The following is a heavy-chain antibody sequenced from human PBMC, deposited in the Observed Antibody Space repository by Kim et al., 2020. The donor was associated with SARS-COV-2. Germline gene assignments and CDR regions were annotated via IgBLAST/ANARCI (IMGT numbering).Heavy chain of an antibody. J-gene: IGHJ5*02. CDR3: ARGRVHYYGSGSYHRGTPFDP. D-gene: IGHD3-10*01. V-gene: IGHV4-34*01. CDR2: INHSGST. Sequence: SETLSLTCAVYGGSFSGYYWSWIRQPPGKGLEWIGEINHSGSTNYNPSLKSRVTISVDTSKNQFSLKLSSVTAADTAVYYCARGRVHYYGSGSYHRGTPFDPWGQGTLVTVSS. CDR1: GGSFSGYY.